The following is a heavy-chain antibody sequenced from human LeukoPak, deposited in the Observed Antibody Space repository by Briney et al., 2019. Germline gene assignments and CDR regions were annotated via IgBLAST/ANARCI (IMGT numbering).Heavy chain of an antibody. CDR3: ARGLTTGGFFDY. CDR2: ISSSSSYT. Sequence: PGGSLRLSCAASGFTFSDYYMSWIRQAPGKGLEWVSYISSSSSYTNYADSVKGRFTISRDNAKNSPYLQMNSLRAEDTAVYYCARGLTTGGFFDYWGQGTLVTVSS. J-gene: IGHJ4*02. D-gene: IGHD1-1*01. V-gene: IGHV3-11*06. CDR1: GFTFSDYY.